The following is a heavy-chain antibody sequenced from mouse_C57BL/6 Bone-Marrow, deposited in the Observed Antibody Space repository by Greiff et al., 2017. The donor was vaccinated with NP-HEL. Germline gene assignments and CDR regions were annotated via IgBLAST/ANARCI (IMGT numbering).Heavy chain of an antibody. V-gene: IGHV1-82*01. J-gene: IGHJ4*01. CDR3: STPHYYAMDY. CDR2: IYPGDGDT. Sequence: QVQLQQSGPELVKPGASVKISCKASGYAFSSSWMNWVKQRPGKGLEWIGRIYPGDGDTNSNGKFKGKATLTADKSSSTAYMQLSSLTSEDSAVYFCSTPHYYAMDYWGQGTSVTVSS. CDR1: GYAFSSSW.